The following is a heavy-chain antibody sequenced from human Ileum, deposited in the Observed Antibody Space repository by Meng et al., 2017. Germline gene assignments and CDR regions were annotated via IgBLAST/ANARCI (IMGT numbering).Heavy chain of an antibody. J-gene: IGHJ5*02. Sequence: QVQLVQSGAEVKYPGSSVPVSCKASGGAFSSSAIGWLRQAPGRGLEWMGGIIPILNASTYAQNFKGRVTLSADMATTTVYMELSSLTSDDTAVYFCARDCSGGGCFDPWGQGTLVTVSS. CDR2: IIPILNAS. CDR3: ARDCSGGGCFDP. CDR1: GGAFSSSA. D-gene: IGHD2-15*01. V-gene: IGHV1-69*10.